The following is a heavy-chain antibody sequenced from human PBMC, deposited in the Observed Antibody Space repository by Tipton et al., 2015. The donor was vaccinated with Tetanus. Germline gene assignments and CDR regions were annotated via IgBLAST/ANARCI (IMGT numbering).Heavy chain of an antibody. CDR3: ARPLVVAATSDAFDI. CDR2: IYPGDSDT. D-gene: IGHD2-15*01. CDR1: GYSFTSYW. J-gene: IGHJ3*02. Sequence: QLVQSGAEVKKPGESPKISCKGSGYSFTSYWIGWVRQMPGKGLEWMGIIYPGDSDTRYSPSFQGQVTISADKSISTAYLQWSSLKASDTAMYYCARPLVVAATSDAFDIWGQGTMVTVSS. V-gene: IGHV5-51*01.